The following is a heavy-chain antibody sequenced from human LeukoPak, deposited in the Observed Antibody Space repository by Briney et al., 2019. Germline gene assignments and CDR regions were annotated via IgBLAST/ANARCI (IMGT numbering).Heavy chain of an antibody. CDR2: ISWNSGSI. CDR1: GFTFDDYA. Sequence: PGRSLRLSCAASGFTFDDYAMHWVRQAPGKGLEWVSGISWNSGSIGYADSVKGRFTISRDNAKNSLYLQMNSLRAEDTALYYCAKDRVVDGYNYYLGPSFDYWGQGTLVTVSS. V-gene: IGHV3-9*01. CDR3: AKDRVVDGYNYYLGPSFDY. J-gene: IGHJ4*02. D-gene: IGHD5-24*01.